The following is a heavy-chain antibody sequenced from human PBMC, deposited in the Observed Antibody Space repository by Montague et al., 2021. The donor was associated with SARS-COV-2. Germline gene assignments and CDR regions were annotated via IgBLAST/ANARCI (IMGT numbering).Heavy chain of an antibody. V-gene: IGHV4-59*11. CDR1: GGSIGSHY. CDR3: ARSTFYSSGWWDNWYFDL. CDR2: IYYSGST. J-gene: IGHJ2*01. Sequence: SETLSLTCTVSGGSIGSHYWSWIRQPPGKGLEWIGYIYYSGSTNYNPSLKGRVTISVDTSKNQFSLGLSSVTAADTAVYYCARSTFYSSGWWDNWYFDLWGRGTLVTVSS. D-gene: IGHD6-19*01.